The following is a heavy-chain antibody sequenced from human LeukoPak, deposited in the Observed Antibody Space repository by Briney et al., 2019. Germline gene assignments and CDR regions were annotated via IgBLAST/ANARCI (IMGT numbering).Heavy chain of an antibody. J-gene: IGHJ4*02. Sequence: SVKVSCKASGGTFTSYAISWVRQAPGQGLEWMGGIIPIFGTANYAQKFQGRVTITADESTSTAYMELSSLRSEDTAVYYCARGGPHIHYDSSGYDYWGQGTLVTVSS. CDR3: ARGGPHIHYDSSGYDY. V-gene: IGHV1-69*13. D-gene: IGHD3-22*01. CDR2: IIPIFGTA. CDR1: GGTFTSYA.